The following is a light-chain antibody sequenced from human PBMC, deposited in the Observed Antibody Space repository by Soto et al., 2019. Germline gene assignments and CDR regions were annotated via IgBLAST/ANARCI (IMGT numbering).Light chain of an antibody. CDR3: QQSYSTPRT. CDR1: QSISSY. V-gene: IGKV1-39*01. Sequence: DIQMTQSPSSLSASVGDRVTIPCRASQSISSYLNWYQQKPGKAPKLLIYAASSLQSGVPSRFSGSGSGTEFTLTISSLQPEDFATYYCQQSYSTPRTFGQGTKVEIK. CDR2: AAS. J-gene: IGKJ1*01.